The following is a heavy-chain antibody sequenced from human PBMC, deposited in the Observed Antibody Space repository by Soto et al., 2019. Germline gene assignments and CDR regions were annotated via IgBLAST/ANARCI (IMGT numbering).Heavy chain of an antibody. CDR3: ARGRSGGSRNDLNFDY. V-gene: IGHV4-59*12. D-gene: IGHD2-15*01. CDR2: VYYIGRT. J-gene: IGHJ4*02. CDR1: GGSMNDYY. Sequence: SETLSLTCTVSGGSMNDYYWSWIRQPPGKGLEWIGYVYYIGRTNYNPSLKGRVTMSLDTSKNQFSLKLSSVTAADTAVYYCARGRSGGSRNDLNFDYWGQGTLVTVSS.